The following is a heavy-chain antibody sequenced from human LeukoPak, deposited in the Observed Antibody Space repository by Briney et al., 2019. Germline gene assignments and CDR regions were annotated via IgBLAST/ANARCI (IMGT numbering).Heavy chain of an antibody. V-gene: IGHV4-59*08. Sequence: SETLSLTCTVSGGSISSYYWSWIRQPPGKGLEWIGYIYYSGSTNYNPSLKSRVTISVDTSKNQFSLKLSSVTAADTAVYYCARQAGQVSSHSWGAYNWFDPWGQGTLVTVSS. D-gene: IGHD3-16*01. CDR3: ARQAGQVSSHSWGAYNWFDP. CDR2: IYYSGST. CDR1: GGSISSYY. J-gene: IGHJ5*02.